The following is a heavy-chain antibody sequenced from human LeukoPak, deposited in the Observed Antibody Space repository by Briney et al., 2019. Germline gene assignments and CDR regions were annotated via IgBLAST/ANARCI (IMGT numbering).Heavy chain of an antibody. CDR2: IGAYNGNT. CDR3: AREDGYPDPFDI. Sequence: ASVKVSCKTSGFTFTNYGFSWVRQAPGQRLEWMGWIGAYNGNTNYAQKLQGRVTMTTDTSTSTAYMELRSLRSDDTAVYYCAREDGYPDPFDIWGQGTMVTVSS. D-gene: IGHD5-24*01. V-gene: IGHV1-18*01. CDR1: GFTFTNYG. J-gene: IGHJ3*02.